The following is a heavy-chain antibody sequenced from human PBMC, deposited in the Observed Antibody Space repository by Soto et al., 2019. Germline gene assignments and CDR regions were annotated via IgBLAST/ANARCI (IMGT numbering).Heavy chain of an antibody. J-gene: IGHJ4*02. V-gene: IGHV3-49*02. CDR2: IRSKDYGGTT. Sequence: PGGSLRLSCATSGFTFTYFSISWVRQAPGRGLEWVGFIRSKDYGGTTEYAASVKGRFAISRDDSTGIAYLQMNSLKNEVTAVYYCTREIPYFDSRGPGTLVTVSS. CDR3: TREIPYFDS. CDR1: GFTFTYFS.